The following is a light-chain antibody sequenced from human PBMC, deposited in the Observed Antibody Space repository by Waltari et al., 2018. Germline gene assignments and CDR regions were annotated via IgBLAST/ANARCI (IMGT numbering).Light chain of an antibody. J-gene: IGKJ4*01. CDR1: QYLCDF. Sequence: DIQMTQSPSSLSASFGDRVTIPCRASQYLCDFLHWYQHRPGRAPKPLIFTASNLQIGVPSRFSGSGSGTDFTLTITSLQPEDFATYYCQQTYITPISFGGGTKVQIK. CDR3: QQTYITPIS. CDR2: TAS. V-gene: IGKV1-39*01.